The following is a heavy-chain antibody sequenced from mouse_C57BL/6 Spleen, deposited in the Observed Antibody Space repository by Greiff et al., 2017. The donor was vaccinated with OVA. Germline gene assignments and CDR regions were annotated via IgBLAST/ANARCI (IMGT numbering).Heavy chain of an antibody. CDR3: ARGDDGYYRRYFDY. D-gene: IGHD2-3*01. CDR2: IDPSDSET. Sequence: QVQLKQPGAELVRPGSSVKLSCKASGYTFTSYWMHWVKQRPIQGLEWIGNIDPSDSETHYNQKFKDKATLTVDKSSSTAYMQLSSLTSEDSAVYYWARGDDGYYRRYFDYWGQGTTLTVSS. CDR1: GYTFTSYW. V-gene: IGHV1-52*01. J-gene: IGHJ2*01.